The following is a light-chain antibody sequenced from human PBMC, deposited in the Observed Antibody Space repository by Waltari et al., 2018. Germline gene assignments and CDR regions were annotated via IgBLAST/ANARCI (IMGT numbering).Light chain of an antibody. CDR2: NDG. V-gene: IGLV3-21*04. CDR1: NIRSKS. Sequence: SYVLTQPPSVSVAPGRTASIACGGNNIRSKSVHWYQLKPGQAPVLVIYNDGGRPSGIPERFSGSNSGNTATLTISRVEAGDEADYFCQVWDGDTNHVLFGGGTSLTVL. CDR3: QVWDGDTNHVL. J-gene: IGLJ2*01.